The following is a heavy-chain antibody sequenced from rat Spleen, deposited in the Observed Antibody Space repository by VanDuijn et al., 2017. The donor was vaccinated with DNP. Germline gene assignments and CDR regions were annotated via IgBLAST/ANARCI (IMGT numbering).Heavy chain of an antibody. D-gene: IGHD1-1*01. V-gene: IGHV5-25*01. J-gene: IGHJ1*01. CDR2: IPGSGVTT. CDR3: ARGSTTVDYWYFDF. Sequence: EVQLVESGGGLVQPGRSLKLSCATSGFTFSDYYMAWIRQVPGKGLEWVAAIPGSGVTTYYSDSVKGRFTISRNNAEDTLCLQMNSLRSGDTAIYYCARGSTTVDYWYFDFWGPGTMVAVSS. CDR1: GFTFSDYY.